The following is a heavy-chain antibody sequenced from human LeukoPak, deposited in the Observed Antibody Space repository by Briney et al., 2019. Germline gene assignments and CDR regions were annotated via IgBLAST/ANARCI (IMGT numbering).Heavy chain of an antibody. CDR2: IYYSGST. V-gene: IGHV4-39*01. J-gene: IGHJ4*02. CDR3: ARHEDSSGWYRAFFDY. Sequence: SETLSLTCSVSGGSISSSSYSWGWIRQPPGKGLERIGSIYYSGSTYYNPSLKSRVTISVDTSKNQFSLKLSSVTAADTAVYYCARHEDSSGWYRAFFDYWGQGTLVTVSS. D-gene: IGHD6-19*01. CDR1: GGSISSSSYS.